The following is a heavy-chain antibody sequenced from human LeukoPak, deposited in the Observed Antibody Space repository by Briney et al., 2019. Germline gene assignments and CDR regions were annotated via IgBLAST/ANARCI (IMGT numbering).Heavy chain of an antibody. CDR1: GGSISRGGYS. Sequence: SQTLSLTCAVSGGSISRGGYSWSWIRQPPGKGLEWIGYIYHSGSTYYNPSLKSRVTISVDRSKNQFSLKLSSVTAADTAVYYCARWFWSGYYWDYWGQGTLVTVSS. D-gene: IGHD3-3*01. J-gene: IGHJ4*02. CDR3: ARWFWSGYYWDY. V-gene: IGHV4-30-2*01. CDR2: IYHSGST.